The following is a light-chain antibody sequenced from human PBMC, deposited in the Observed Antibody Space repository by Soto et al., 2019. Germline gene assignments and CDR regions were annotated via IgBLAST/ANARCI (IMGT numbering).Light chain of an antibody. CDR3: QQHDSWPRT. CDR1: QSVYNN. V-gene: IGKV3-15*01. J-gene: IGKJ1*01. CDR2: GAS. Sequence: EILVTQSPATLSVSPGETATLSCRASQSVYNNLAWYQQRPGQAPRLLIHGASTRATGVPAKVSGSGSGTEFTLTIGSRQSEDFAVYYCQQHDSWPRTFGQGTKVDI.